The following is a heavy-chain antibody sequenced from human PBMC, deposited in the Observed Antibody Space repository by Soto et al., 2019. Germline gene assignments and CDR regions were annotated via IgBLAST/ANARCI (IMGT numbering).Heavy chain of an antibody. CDR3: ARGSPNDYGDSRWFDP. V-gene: IGHV4-34*01. D-gene: IGHD4-17*01. CDR1: GGSFSGYY. Sequence: QVQLQQWGAGLLKPSETLSLTCAVYGGSFSGYYWSWIRQTPGKGLEWVGEISHSGSTNYNTSLKSRVTRSADTSKKQFSLNLRSVTAADTAVYYCARGSPNDYGDSRWFDPWGQGTLVTVSS. CDR2: ISHSGST. J-gene: IGHJ5*02.